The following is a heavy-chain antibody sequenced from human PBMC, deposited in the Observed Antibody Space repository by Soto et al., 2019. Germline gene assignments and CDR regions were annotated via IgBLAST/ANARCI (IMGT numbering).Heavy chain of an antibody. J-gene: IGHJ4*02. CDR3: ARIWSGYNAH. CDR1: GGSCSGYY. Sequence: PSETLSLTCTVYGGSCSGYYWSGIRQPPGKGLEGIGEINHSGTTNYNPSLKSRASISVDTSKNRFSLKLSSVTAADTAVYYCARIWSGYNAHWGQGTLVTVSS. D-gene: IGHD6-25*01. CDR2: INHSGTT. V-gene: IGHV4-34*01.